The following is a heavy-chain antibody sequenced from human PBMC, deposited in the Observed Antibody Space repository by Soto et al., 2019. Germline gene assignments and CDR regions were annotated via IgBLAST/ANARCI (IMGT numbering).Heavy chain of an antibody. V-gene: IGHV4-39*01. CDR2: IFQSGNT. J-gene: IGHJ4*02. D-gene: IGHD2-2*01. CDR1: GDSISSSIYY. Sequence: QVQLQESGPGLVKPSETLSLTCTVSGDSISSSIYYWGWIRQPPGKGLEWIGNIFQSGNTYYNPSLKRRVTISVDTSKNQFSLRLSSVTAADTAVYYCARRCSSTSCYRHWGQGTLVIVS. CDR3: ARRCSSTSCYRH.